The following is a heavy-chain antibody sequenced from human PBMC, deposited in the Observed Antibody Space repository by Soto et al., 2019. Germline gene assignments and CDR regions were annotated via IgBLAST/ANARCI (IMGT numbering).Heavy chain of an antibody. V-gene: IGHV4-61*01. CDR1: GASVSSGSYY. J-gene: IGHJ4*02. CDR2: IYYSGTT. Sequence: PSETLSLTCTVSGASVSSGSYYRIWIRQSPGKGLEWIGYIYYSGTTNYNPSLRSRVTMSVGTSMNPLFLKLNSVTAADTAVYYCARSTSTIFGVITLFFDYWGQGTLVTVSS. D-gene: IGHD3-3*01. CDR3: ARSTSTIFGVITLFFDY.